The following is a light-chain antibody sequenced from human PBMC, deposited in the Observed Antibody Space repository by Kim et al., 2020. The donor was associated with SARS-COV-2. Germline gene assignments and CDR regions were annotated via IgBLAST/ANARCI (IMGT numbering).Light chain of an antibody. Sequence: GDRVTITCRASQSISSRLTWYQQKPGKATKLLIHDASSLESGVPSRFSGSGSGSEFTLTISSLQPDDFATYYCQQYNSYSWTFGQGTKVDIK. J-gene: IGKJ1*01. CDR3: QQYNSYSWT. V-gene: IGKV1-5*01. CDR1: QSISSR. CDR2: DAS.